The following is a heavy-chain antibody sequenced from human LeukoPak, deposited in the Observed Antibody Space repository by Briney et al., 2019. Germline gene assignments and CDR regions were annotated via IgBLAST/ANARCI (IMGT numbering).Heavy chain of an antibody. CDR1: GGSISSYY. Sequence: SETLSLTCTVSGGSISSYYWSWIRQPPGKGLEWIGYIYYSGSTNYNPSLKSRVTISVDTSKNQFSLKLSSVTAADTAVYYCARDLVGTTTDAFDIWGQGTKVTVSS. CDR3: ARDLVGTTTDAFDI. D-gene: IGHD1-26*01. CDR2: IYYSGST. V-gene: IGHV4-59*01. J-gene: IGHJ3*02.